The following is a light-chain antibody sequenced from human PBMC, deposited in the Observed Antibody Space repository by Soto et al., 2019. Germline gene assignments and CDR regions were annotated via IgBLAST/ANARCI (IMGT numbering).Light chain of an antibody. CDR3: QQSASSVT. J-gene: IGKJ5*01. CDR2: DAD. CDR1: QSVSSTF. V-gene: IGKV3-20*01. Sequence: DTALTQSPGTLSLSPGETATLTCSASQSVSSTFLAWYQQKPGQAPTLLIYDADTRATGIQDRFSGSGFGTHFTLTISSLAPEDFAMYYCQQSASSVTFGQGTRLEIK.